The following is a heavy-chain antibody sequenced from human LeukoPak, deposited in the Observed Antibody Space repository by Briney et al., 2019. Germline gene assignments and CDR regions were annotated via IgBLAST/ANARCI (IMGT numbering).Heavy chain of an antibody. J-gene: IGHJ5*02. CDR1: GFTVSSNY. D-gene: IGHD4-11*01. V-gene: IGHV3-53*01. Sequence: PGGSLRLSCAASGFTVSSNYMSWVRQAPGKGLEWVSVIYSGGSTYCADSVKGRFTISRDNSKNTLYLQMNSLRAEDTAVYYCAKDLHDYSNDNWFDPWGQGTLVTVSS. CDR2: IYSGGST. CDR3: AKDLHDYSNDNWFDP.